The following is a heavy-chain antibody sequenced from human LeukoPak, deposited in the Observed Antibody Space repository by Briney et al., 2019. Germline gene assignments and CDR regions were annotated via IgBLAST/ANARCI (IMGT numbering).Heavy chain of an antibody. J-gene: IGHJ4*02. CDR3: AKPGDYYGSGSYDY. CDR1: GFTFSSYA. CDR2: MSGSGGST. V-gene: IGHV3-23*01. Sequence: PGGSLRLSCAASGFTFSSYAMSWVRQAPGKGLEWVSAMSGSGGSTYHADSVKGRCSISRDNSKNTLHLQMNSLRAEDTAVYYCAKPGDYYGSGSYDYWGQGTLVTVSS. D-gene: IGHD3-10*01.